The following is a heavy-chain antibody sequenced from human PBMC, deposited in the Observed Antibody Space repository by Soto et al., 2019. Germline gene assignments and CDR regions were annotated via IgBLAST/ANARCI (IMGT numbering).Heavy chain of an antibody. J-gene: IGHJ6*02. CDR3: VRVDGVLAAGGGSFTYYYGMDV. CDR2: IYTSGST. D-gene: IGHD2-2*01. Sequence: SETLSLTCTVSGGSISIYYWSWIRQPAGKGLEWIGRIYTSGSTNYNPSLKSRVTMSVDTSKNQVSLRLSSVTAADTAVYYCVRVDGVLAAGGGSFTYYYGMDVWGQGTTVTVSS. V-gene: IGHV4-4*07. CDR1: GGSISIYY.